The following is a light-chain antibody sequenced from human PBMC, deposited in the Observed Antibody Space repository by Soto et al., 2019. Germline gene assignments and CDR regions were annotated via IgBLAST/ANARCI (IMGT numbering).Light chain of an antibody. CDR2: DSS. CDR1: QSVDKF. J-gene: IGKJ5*01. V-gene: IGKV3-11*01. Sequence: EIVLTPSPGTLSLSPVDSATLSCRASQSVDKFLSWYQQRPGQPPRLLIFDSSNRATGVPVRFSGTGSGTVFTLTIGSLEPEDSALHYCQQWKNVPPITFDQVTRLEIK. CDR3: QQWKNVPPIT.